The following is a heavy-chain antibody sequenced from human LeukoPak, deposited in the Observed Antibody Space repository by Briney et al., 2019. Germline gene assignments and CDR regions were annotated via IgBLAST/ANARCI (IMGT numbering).Heavy chain of an antibody. Sequence: ASVKVPCKASGYTFTGYYMHWVRQAPGQGLEWMGWINPNSGGTNYAQKFQGRVTMTRDTSISTAYMELSRLRSDDTAVYYCARARCSSTSCSFAVDYWGQGTLVTVSS. J-gene: IGHJ4*02. CDR1: GYTFTGYY. CDR2: INPNSGGT. D-gene: IGHD2-2*01. CDR3: ARARCSSTSCSFAVDY. V-gene: IGHV1-2*02.